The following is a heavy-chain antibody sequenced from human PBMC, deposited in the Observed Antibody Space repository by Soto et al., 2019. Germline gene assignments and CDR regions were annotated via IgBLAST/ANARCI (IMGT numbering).Heavy chain of an antibody. CDR3: AREGVAPYYYYGMDV. D-gene: IGHD5-12*01. CDR1: GYTFTRSA. V-gene: IGHV1-18*01. J-gene: IGHJ6*02. Sequence: QVQLEQSGAEVKEPGASVKVSCKASGYTFTRSAISSVRQAPGQGREWMGRISSYNGDTNYAQTFQGRVTMTTDTSTSTAYMELRSLRSDDTAVYYCAREGVAPYYYYGMDVWGQGTPVTVSS. CDR2: ISSYNGDT.